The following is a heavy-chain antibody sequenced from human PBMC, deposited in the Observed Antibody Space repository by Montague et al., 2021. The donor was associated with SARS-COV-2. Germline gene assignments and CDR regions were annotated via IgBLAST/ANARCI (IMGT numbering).Heavy chain of an antibody. CDR1: GGSFSGHS. D-gene: IGHD3-22*01. J-gene: IGHJ4*02. CDR2: INHSGGT. V-gene: IGHV4-34*01. CDR3: ARGLTDVTVILVFVGASLYFDS. Sequence: SETLSLTCAVYGGSFSGHSWTWIRQPPGKGLGWMGEINHSGGTNYNPSLKSRGTISVDTSKNQFPLKLSSLTAADTAVYYCARGLTDVTVILVFVGASLYFDSWGQGALVTVSS.